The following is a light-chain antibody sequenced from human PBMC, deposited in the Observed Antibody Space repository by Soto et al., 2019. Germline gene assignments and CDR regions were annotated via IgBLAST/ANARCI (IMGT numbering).Light chain of an antibody. CDR3: PQYNKWPYT. CDR1: QSVSSN. CDR2: GAS. Sequence: EMVMTQSPATLSVSPGERATLSCRASQSVSSNLAWYQQKPGQAPRLLIYGASTRATGIPARFSGSGSGAEFTLTISGLHAEDFAVYYCPQYNKWPYTFGQGPNLEIK. J-gene: IGKJ2*01. V-gene: IGKV3-15*01.